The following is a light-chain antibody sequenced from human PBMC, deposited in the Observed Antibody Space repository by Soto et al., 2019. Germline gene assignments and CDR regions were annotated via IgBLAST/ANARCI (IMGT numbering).Light chain of an antibody. V-gene: IGLV2-14*01. CDR3: SSYTTSSTAYV. CDR2: EVS. J-gene: IGLJ1*01. CDR1: NSDVGRYNY. Sequence: QSALTQPASVSGSPGQSITISCTGTNSDVGRYNYVSWYQQQPGKAPKLMIYEVSNRPSGVSNRFSGSKSGNTASLTISGLQAEDEADYYCSSYTTSSTAYVFGIGTKLTGL.